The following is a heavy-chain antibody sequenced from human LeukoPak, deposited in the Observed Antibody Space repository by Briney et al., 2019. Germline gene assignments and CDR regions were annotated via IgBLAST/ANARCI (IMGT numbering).Heavy chain of an antibody. CDR2: ISSSSSTV. Sequence: GGSLRLSRAASGFTFSDYSMNWVRQAPGEGLEWVSYISSSSSTVYYADSVKGRFTISRDNAKNSLYLQMNSLRDEDTAVYYCARDVRWLRFVFDHWGQGIPVTVSS. CDR3: ARDVRWLRFVFDH. CDR1: GFTFSDYS. V-gene: IGHV3-48*02. D-gene: IGHD5-12*01. J-gene: IGHJ4*02.